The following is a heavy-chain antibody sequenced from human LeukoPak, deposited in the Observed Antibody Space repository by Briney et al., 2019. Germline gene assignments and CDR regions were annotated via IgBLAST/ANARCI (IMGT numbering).Heavy chain of an antibody. CDR2: ISYDGSNK. J-gene: IGHJ4*02. CDR3: ARKGARGSYFDY. V-gene: IGHV3-30-3*01. D-gene: IGHD3-16*01. Sequence: PGRSLRLSCAASGFTFSSYAMHWVRQAPGKGLEWVAVISYDGSNKYYADSVKGRFTISRDNSKNTLYLQMNSLRAEDTAVYYCARKGARGSYFDYWGQGTLVTVSS. CDR1: GFTFSSYA.